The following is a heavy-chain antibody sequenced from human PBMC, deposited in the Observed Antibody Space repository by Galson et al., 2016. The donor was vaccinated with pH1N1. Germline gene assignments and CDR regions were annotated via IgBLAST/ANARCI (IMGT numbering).Heavy chain of an antibody. D-gene: IGHD3-16*01. CDR3: ARTMTPLGAAFDI. Sequence: SVKVSCKASGYTFTSYYMHWVQQAPGQGLEWMGIINPSGGSTSYAQKFQGRVTMTRDTSTSTVYMELSSLRSEDTAVYYCARTMTPLGAAFDIWGQGTMVTVSS. V-gene: IGHV1-46*01. CDR2: INPSGGST. CDR1: GYTFTSYY. J-gene: IGHJ3*02.